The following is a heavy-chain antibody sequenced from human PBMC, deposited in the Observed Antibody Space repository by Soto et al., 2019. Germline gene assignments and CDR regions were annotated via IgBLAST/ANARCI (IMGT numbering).Heavy chain of an antibody. CDR3: ARGQEVWWNAGPLGLHGLDV. D-gene: IGHD3-16*01. V-gene: IGHV1-8*01. Sequence: QVQLVQSGAEVKKSGASVKVSCKASRYTFISYDINWVRQATGQGLEWMGWMNPNSGNTGYAQKFQGRITMTGNTSMNTAYMELSSLRSEDTAVYYCARGQEVWWNAGPLGLHGLDVWGQGTTVTVSS. CDR2: MNPNSGNT. J-gene: IGHJ6*02. CDR1: RYTFISYD.